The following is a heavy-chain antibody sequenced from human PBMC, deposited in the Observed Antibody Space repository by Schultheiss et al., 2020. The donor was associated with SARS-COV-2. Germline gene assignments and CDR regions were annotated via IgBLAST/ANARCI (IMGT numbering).Heavy chain of an antibody. CDR1: GFTFSSYW. V-gene: IGHV3-15*01. CDR3: TTSDGYNAFDY. Sequence: GGSLRLSCAASGFTFSSYWMSWVRQAPGKGLEWVGRIKSKTDGGTTDYAAPVKGRFTISRDDSKNTLYLQMNSLKTEDTAVYYCTTSDGYNAFDYWGQGTLVTVSS. D-gene: IGHD5-24*01. CDR2: IKSKTDGGTT. J-gene: IGHJ4*02.